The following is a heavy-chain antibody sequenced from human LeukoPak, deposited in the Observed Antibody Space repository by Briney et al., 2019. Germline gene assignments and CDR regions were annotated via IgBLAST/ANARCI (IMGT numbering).Heavy chain of an antibody. J-gene: IGHJ4*02. CDR1: GFSFISYG. Sequence: GGSLRLSCAASGFSFISYGMHWVRQAPGKGLEWVGVISDDGRSKDYADSVKGRFTISRDNSKDTLYLQMNSLRDEDTAVYYCAIRPSDYGDYVSYFDYWGQGTLVTVSS. CDR3: AIRPSDYGDYVSYFDY. CDR2: ISDDGRSK. D-gene: IGHD4-17*01. V-gene: IGHV3-30*03.